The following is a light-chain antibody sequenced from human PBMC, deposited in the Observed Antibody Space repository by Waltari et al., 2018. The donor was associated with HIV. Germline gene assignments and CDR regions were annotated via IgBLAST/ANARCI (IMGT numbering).Light chain of an antibody. CDR2: DVS. Sequence: QSALTQPASVSGSPGQSITLSCTGTSSDAGGYQYVSWYQQHPGKAPKLMIFDVSNRPSGVSNRFSGSKSGNTASLTSSGLQAEDEAHYFCSSYTSTTTLVVFGGGTKLTVL. CDR3: SSYTSTTTLVV. J-gene: IGLJ3*02. CDR1: SSDAGGYQY. V-gene: IGLV2-14*03.